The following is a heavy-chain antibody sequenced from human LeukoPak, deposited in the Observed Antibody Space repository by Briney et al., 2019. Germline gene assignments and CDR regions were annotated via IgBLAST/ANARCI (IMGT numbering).Heavy chain of an antibody. CDR1: GFTFSSYS. J-gene: IGHJ6*02. V-gene: IGHV3-21*01. Sequence: KPGGSLRLSCAASGFTFSSYSMNWVRQAPGKGLEWVSSISRSSSYIYYADSMKGRFTISRDNAKNSLYLQMNSLRAEDTAVYYCARDRSSSWYEGEGYYYYYGMDVWGQGTTVTVSS. CDR3: ARDRSSSWYEGEGYYYYYGMDV. D-gene: IGHD6-13*01. CDR2: ISRSSSYI.